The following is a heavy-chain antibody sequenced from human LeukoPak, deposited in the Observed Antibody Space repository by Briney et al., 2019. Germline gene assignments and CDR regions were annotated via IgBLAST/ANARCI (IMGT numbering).Heavy chain of an antibody. CDR3: AKDRDDYGDPETFNI. CDR2: VSGNGGRT. CDR1: GFTFSSYA. J-gene: IGHJ3*02. D-gene: IGHD4-17*01. Sequence: GGSLRLSCAASGFTFSSYAMTWVRQAPGKGPEWVSAVSGNGGRTYYADSVKGRFTISRGNSKNTLYLQMNSLRAEDTAIYYCAKDRDDYGDPETFNIWGQGTMVTVSP. V-gene: IGHV3-23*01.